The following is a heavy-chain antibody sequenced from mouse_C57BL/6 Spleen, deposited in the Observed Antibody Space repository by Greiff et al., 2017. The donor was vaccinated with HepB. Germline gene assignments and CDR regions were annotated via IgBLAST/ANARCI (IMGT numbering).Heavy chain of an antibody. CDR1: GYTFTSYG. CDR3: ARQGYDYDKGFDY. V-gene: IGHV1-81*01. CDR2: IYPRSGNT. D-gene: IGHD2-4*01. Sequence: VQLQESGAELARPGASVKLSCKASGYTFTSYGISWVKQRTGQGLEWIGEIYPRSGNTYYNEKFKGKATLTADKSSSTAYMELRSLTSEDSAVYFCARQGYDYDKGFDYWGQGTTLTVSS. J-gene: IGHJ2*01.